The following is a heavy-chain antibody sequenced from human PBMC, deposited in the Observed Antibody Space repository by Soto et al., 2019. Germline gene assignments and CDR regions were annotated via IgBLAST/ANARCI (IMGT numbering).Heavy chain of an antibody. CDR3: ARVTRSYSSSWPVPYYFDY. CDR1: GFTFSSYA. CDR2: ISGNGGST. V-gene: IGHV3-23*01. D-gene: IGHD6-13*01. J-gene: IGHJ4*02. Sequence: PGGSLSLSCAASGFTFSSYAMSWVRQAPGKGLEWVSAISGNGGSTYYADSVKGRFTISRDNAKNTLYLQMNSLRAEDTAVYYCARVTRSYSSSWPVPYYFDYWGQGTLVTVSS.